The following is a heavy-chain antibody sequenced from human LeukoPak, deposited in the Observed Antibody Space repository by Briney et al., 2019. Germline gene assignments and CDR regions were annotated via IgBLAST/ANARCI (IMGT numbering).Heavy chain of an antibody. V-gene: IGHV1-18*01. CDR3: ARDRGVAVSGVSWD. CDR1: GYTSTNCG. J-gene: IGHJ4*02. Sequence: ASAKVSCKASGYTSTNCGINWVRQAPGQGLEWMGWISPYNGNTNYAQNLQGRVTVTTDTSTSTAYMELRSLRSDDTAVYYCARDRGVAVSGVSWDWGQGTLVTVSS. CDR2: ISPYNGNT. D-gene: IGHD6-19*01.